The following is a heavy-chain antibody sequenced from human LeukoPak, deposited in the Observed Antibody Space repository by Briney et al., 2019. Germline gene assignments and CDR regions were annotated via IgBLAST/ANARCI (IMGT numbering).Heavy chain of an antibody. CDR2: IIPIFGTA. CDR3: ARDESYDSSGYQQNSLGY. D-gene: IGHD3-22*01. J-gene: IGHJ4*02. Sequence: ASVKVSCKASGGTFSSYAISWVRQAPGQGLEWMGGIIPIFGTANYAQKFQGRVTITADKSTSTAYMELSSLRSEDTAVYYCARDESYDSSGYQQNSLGYWGQGTLVTVSS. V-gene: IGHV1-69*06. CDR1: GGTFSSYA.